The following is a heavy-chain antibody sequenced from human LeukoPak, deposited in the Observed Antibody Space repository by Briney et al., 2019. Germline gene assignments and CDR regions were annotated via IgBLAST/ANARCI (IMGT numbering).Heavy chain of an antibody. D-gene: IGHD3-22*01. CDR3: AGGESYDSSGYCFDY. CDR2: INPSGGST. CDR1: GYTFTSYY. Sequence: ASVKVSCKASGYTFTSYYMHWVRQAPGQGLKWMGIINPSGGSTSYAQKFQGRVTMTRDTSTSTVYMELSSLRSEDTAVYYCAGGESYDSSGYCFDYWGQGTLVTVSS. J-gene: IGHJ4*02. V-gene: IGHV1-46*01.